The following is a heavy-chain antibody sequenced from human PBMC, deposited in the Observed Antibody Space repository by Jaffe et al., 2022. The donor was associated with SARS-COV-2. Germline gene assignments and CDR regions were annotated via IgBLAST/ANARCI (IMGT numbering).Heavy chain of an antibody. CDR2: IYWDDDK. J-gene: IGHJ4*02. Sequence: QITLKESGPTLVKPTQTLTLTCTFSGFSLSTSGVGVGWIRQPPGKALEWLALIYWDDDKRYSPSLKSRLTITKDTSKNQVVLTMTNMDPVDTATYYCAHRRAAAGQRRENYFDYWGQGTLVTVSS. CDR3: AHRRAAAGQRRENYFDY. CDR1: GFSLSTSGVG. V-gene: IGHV2-5*02. D-gene: IGHD6-13*01.